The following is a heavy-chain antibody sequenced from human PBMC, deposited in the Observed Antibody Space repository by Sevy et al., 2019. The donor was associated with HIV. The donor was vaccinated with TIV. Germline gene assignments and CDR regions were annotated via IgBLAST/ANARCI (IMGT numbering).Heavy chain of an antibody. J-gene: IGHJ6*02. CDR3: ARVGASSSWDGGSYGMDV. CDR2: ISYDGSNK. V-gene: IGHV3-30*03. D-gene: IGHD6-13*01. Sequence: GGSLRLSCAASGFTFSSYGMHWVRQAPGKGLDWVTVISYDGSNKYYADSVKGRFTISRDNSKNTLYLQMNSLRAEDTAVYYCARVGASSSWDGGSYGMDVWGQGITVTVSS. CDR1: GFTFSSYG.